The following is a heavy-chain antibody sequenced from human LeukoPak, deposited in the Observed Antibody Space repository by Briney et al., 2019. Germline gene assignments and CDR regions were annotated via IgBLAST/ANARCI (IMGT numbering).Heavy chain of an antibody. D-gene: IGHD3-22*01. CDR2: ISYDGSNK. CDR1: GFTFRSYG. J-gene: IGHJ5*02. CDR3: AKARVPADYYDSSGDPFDP. Sequence: GGSLRLSCAASGFTFRSYGMHWVRQAPGKGLEWVAVISYDGSNKYYADSVKGRFTISRDNSKNTLYLQMNSLRAEDTAVYYCAKARVPADYYDSSGDPFDPWGQGTLVTVSS. V-gene: IGHV3-30*18.